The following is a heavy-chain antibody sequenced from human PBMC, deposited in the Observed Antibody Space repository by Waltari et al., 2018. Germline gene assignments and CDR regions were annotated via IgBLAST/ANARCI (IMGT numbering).Heavy chain of an antibody. Sequence: EVQLVESGGGLVQPGGSLRISCAASGFTFSTSWMRWVRKAPGKGLEWVANIKQDGSEKYYVDSVKGRFTISRDNAKNSLYLQMNSLRAEDTAVYYCARDSSDYYFDYWGQGTLVTVSS. D-gene: IGHD2-21*02. CDR3: ARDSSDYYFDY. J-gene: IGHJ4*02. CDR2: IKQDGSEK. CDR1: GFTFSTSW. V-gene: IGHV3-7*01.